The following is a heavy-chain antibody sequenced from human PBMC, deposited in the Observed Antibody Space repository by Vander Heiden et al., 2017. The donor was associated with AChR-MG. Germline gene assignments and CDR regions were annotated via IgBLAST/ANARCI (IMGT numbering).Heavy chain of an antibody. Sequence: QLQLQESGPGLVKPSETLSLTRTVSGGSISSSSYYWGWIRQPPGKGLEWIGSIFYSGSTYYNPSLKSRVTISVDTSKNQFSLKLSSVTAADTAVYYCAHRRSGSYYFDYWGQGTLVTVSS. CDR3: AHRRSGSYYFDY. V-gene: IGHV4-39*01. J-gene: IGHJ4*02. D-gene: IGHD1-26*01. CDR2: IFYSGST. CDR1: GGSISSSSYY.